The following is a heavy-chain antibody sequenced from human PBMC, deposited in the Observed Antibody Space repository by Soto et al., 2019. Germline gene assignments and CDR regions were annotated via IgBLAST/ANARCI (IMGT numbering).Heavy chain of an antibody. Sequence: SQTLSLTCAVSGDSVSGNSAAWNWIRQSPSRGLEWLGRTYYRSRWYNDYAVSVKSRITVTPDTSKNQFSLHLNSVTPEDTAVYYCARESPYYVSSDSYLDYWGRGALVTVSS. CDR1: GDSVSGNSAA. CDR3: ARESPYYVSSDSYLDY. J-gene: IGHJ4*02. D-gene: IGHD3-16*01. V-gene: IGHV6-1*01. CDR2: TYYRSRWYN.